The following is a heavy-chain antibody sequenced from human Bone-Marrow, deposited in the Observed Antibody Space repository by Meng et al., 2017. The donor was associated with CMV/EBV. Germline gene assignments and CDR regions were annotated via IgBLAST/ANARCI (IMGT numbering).Heavy chain of an antibody. J-gene: IGHJ3*02. CDR2: IYYSGST. Sequence: SETLSLTCTVPGGSISSGGYYWSWIRQHPGKGLEWIGYIYYSGSTYYNPSLKSRVTISVDTSKNQFSPKLSSVTAADTAVYYCAREVGIVVVPAAPLGAFDIWGQGTMVTVSS. V-gene: IGHV4-31*03. CDR1: GGSISSGGYY. D-gene: IGHD2-2*01. CDR3: AREVGIVVVPAAPLGAFDI.